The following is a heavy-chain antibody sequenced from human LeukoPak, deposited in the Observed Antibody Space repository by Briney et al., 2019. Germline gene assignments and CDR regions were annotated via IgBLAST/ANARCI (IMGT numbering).Heavy chain of an antibody. V-gene: IGHV4-59*08. CDR3: ARHDSDVYYGMDG. CDR1: GGSIRSSY. Sequence: SETLSLTCTVSGGSIRSSYWSWIRQPPGKGLERIGYIYYSGSTKYNPSPKSRVTISVDKSKSQFYLKVSSVTAADTAVYYCARHDSDVYYGMDGWGQGTTVTVSS. CDR2: IYYSGST. J-gene: IGHJ6*02. D-gene: IGHD2-21*02.